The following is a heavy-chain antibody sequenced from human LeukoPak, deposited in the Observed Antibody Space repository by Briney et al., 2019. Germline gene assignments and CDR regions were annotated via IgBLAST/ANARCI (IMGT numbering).Heavy chain of an antibody. V-gene: IGHV3-43*02. CDR1: GFTFDDYA. CDR3: AKVKASYYFHSGSLGVDY. Sequence: SGGSLRLSCAASGFTFDDYAMHWVRHVPGRGLEWVSLISGDAGNTYYAESVKGRFTISRGNSKNSLYLQMNSLRAEDTALYYCAKVKASYYFHSGSLGVDYWGQGTLVTVSS. D-gene: IGHD3-10*01. J-gene: IGHJ4*02. CDR2: ISGDAGNT.